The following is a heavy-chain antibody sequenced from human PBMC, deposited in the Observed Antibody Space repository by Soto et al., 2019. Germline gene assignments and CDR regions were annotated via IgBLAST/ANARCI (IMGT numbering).Heavy chain of an antibody. CDR1: GFTFSNAW. Sequence: LRLSCAASGFTFSNAWMSWVRQAPGKGLQWVGRIKSKTDGGTTDYAAPVKGRFTISRDDSKNTLYLQMNSQKTEDTAVYYCTTEQYYDFWSGYSVDDYWGQGTLVTVSS. J-gene: IGHJ4*02. CDR3: TTEQYYDFWSGYSVDDY. V-gene: IGHV3-15*01. D-gene: IGHD3-3*01. CDR2: IKSKTDGGTT.